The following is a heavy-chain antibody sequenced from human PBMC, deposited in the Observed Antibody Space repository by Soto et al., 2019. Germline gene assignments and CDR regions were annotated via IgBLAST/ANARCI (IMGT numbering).Heavy chain of an antibody. Sequence: SVTVSCKASGGTFSSYAISWVRQAPGQGLEWMGGIIPMFGTANYAQKFQGRVTITADESTITAYMELSSLRSDDTAVYYCAREISAAAGSYYYYGMDVWGQGTTVTVSS. CDR1: GGTFSSYA. V-gene: IGHV1-69*13. J-gene: IGHJ6*02. D-gene: IGHD6-13*01. CDR2: IIPMFGTA. CDR3: AREISAAAGSYYYYGMDV.